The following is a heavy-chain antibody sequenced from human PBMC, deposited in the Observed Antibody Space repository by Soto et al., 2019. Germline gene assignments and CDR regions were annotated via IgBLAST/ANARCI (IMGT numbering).Heavy chain of an antibody. CDR2: ISAYNGNT. V-gene: IGHV1-18*01. D-gene: IGHD5-12*01. CDR1: GYTFTSYG. J-gene: IGHJ6*03. Sequence: GASVKVSCKASGYTFTSYGISWVRQAPGQGLEWMGWISAYNGNTNYAQKLQGRVTMTTDTSTSTAYMELRSLRSDDTAVYYCAREGAVATISYYYYMDVWGKGTKVTVSS. CDR3: AREGAVATISYYYYMDV.